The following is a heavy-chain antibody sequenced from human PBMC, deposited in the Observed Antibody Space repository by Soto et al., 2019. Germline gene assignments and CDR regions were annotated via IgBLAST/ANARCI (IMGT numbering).Heavy chain of an antibody. D-gene: IGHD3-22*01. V-gene: IGHV2-5*01. Sequence: SGPTLLNPTQTLTLTCSFRGFSLSTSGEGVGWIRQPPGKALEWLALIYWNDDKRYSPSLKSRLTITKDTSKNQVVLTMTNMDPVDTATYYCAHRRGYYDSSGYYWDWFDPWGQGTLVTVSS. CDR1: GFSLSTSGEG. J-gene: IGHJ5*02. CDR3: AHRRGYYDSSGYYWDWFDP. CDR2: IYWNDDK.